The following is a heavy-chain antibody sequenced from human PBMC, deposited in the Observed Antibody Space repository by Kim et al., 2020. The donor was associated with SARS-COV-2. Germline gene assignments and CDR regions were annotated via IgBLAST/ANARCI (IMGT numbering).Heavy chain of an antibody. Sequence: GGSLRLSCAASGFTFSSYAMHWVRQAPGKGLEWVAVLWYDGTNTYYADSVKGRFTISRDSSKNTLYLQMNSLRAEDTAVYYCAKGLYYSDTSGPFDNWGQGTLVTVSS. J-gene: IGHJ4*02. D-gene: IGHD3-22*01. V-gene: IGHV3-33*06. CDR1: GFTFSSYA. CDR2: LWYDGTNT. CDR3: AKGLYYSDTSGPFDN.